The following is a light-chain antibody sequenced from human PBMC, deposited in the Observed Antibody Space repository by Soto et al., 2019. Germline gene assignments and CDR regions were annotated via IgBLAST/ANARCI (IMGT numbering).Light chain of an antibody. V-gene: IGLV1-40*01. J-gene: IGLJ3*02. CDR2: GNS. CDR1: SSNIGAGYD. CDR3: QSYDSSLSVV. Sequence: QSVLTQPPSVSGAPGQRVTISCTGSSSNIGAGYDVHWYQQLPGTAPKLLIYGNSNPPSGVPDRFSGSTAGTSASLAITGLQAEDEADYYCQSYDSSLSVVFGGGTKLTVL.